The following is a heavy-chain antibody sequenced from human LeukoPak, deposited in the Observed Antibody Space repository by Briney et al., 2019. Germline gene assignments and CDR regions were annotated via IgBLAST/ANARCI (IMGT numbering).Heavy chain of an antibody. Sequence: SVKVSCKASGGTFSSYAISWVRQAPGQGLEWMGGIIPIFGTANYAQKFQGRVTITTDESTSTAYMELSSLRSEDTAVYYCARSISTVTRFDYWGQGTLVTVSS. J-gene: IGHJ4*02. CDR1: GGTFSSYA. CDR2: IIPIFGTA. V-gene: IGHV1-69*05. CDR3: ARSISTVTRFDY. D-gene: IGHD4-17*01.